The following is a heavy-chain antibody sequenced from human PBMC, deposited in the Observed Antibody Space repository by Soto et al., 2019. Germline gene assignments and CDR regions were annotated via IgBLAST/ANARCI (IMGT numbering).Heavy chain of an antibody. J-gene: IGHJ3*02. Sequence: ASVKVSCKASGYTSTNYGMHWVRQAPGQRLEWMGWINAGSGNTKYSQKFQGRITITRDTSASTVYMELSSLRSEDTAVYYCAGGNIVVVPAANPQDIWGQGTIVTVSS. CDR2: INAGSGNT. CDR3: AGGNIVVVPAANPQDI. D-gene: IGHD2-2*01. V-gene: IGHV1-3*01. CDR1: GYTSTNYG.